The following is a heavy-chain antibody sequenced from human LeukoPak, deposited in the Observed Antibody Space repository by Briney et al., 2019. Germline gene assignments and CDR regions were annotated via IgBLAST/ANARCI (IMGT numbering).Heavy chain of an antibody. CDR2: IYYSGST. J-gene: IGHJ1*01. V-gene: IGHV4-59*01. Sequence: PSETLSLTCTVSGGSISSYYWSWIRQPPGKGLEWIGYIYYSGSTNYNPSLKSRVTISVDTSKNQFSLKLSSVTAADTAVYYCASKRNYGDGYFQHWGQGTLVTVSS. D-gene: IGHD4-17*01. CDR3: ASKRNYGDGYFQH. CDR1: GGSISSYY.